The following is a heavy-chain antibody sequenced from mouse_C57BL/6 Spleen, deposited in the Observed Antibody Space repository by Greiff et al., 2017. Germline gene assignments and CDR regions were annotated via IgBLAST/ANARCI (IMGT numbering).Heavy chain of an antibody. J-gene: IGHJ3*01. D-gene: IGHD2-9*01. CDR2: INPNYGTT. CDR3: ARDSSYGYDGAWFAY. Sequence: VQLKESGPELVKPGASVKISCKASGYSFTDYNMNWVKQSNGKSLEWIGVINPNYGTTSYNQKFKGKATLTVDQSSSTAYMQLNSLTSEDSAVYYCARDSSYGYDGAWFAYWGQGTLVTVSA. V-gene: IGHV1-39*01. CDR1: GYSFTDYN.